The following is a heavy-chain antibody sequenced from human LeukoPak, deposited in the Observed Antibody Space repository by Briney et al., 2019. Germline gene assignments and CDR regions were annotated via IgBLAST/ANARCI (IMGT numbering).Heavy chain of an antibody. Sequence: SVKVSCKASGGTFSSYAISWVRQAPGQGLEWMGRIIPILGIANYAQEFQGRVTITADKSTSTAYMELSSLRSEDTAAYYCASFSDSYGASYYGMDVWGQGTTVTVSS. J-gene: IGHJ6*02. CDR1: GGTFSSYA. D-gene: IGHD5-18*01. CDR3: ASFSDSYGASYYGMDV. V-gene: IGHV1-69*04. CDR2: IIPILGIA.